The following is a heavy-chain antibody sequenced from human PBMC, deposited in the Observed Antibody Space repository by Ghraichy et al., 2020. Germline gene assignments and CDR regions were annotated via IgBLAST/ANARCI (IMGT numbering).Heavy chain of an antibody. D-gene: IGHD3-22*01. CDR1: GGSISSYY. J-gene: IGHJ3*02. V-gene: IGHV4-59*01. CDR2: IYYSGST. CDR3: AREHDSSGYYYGQAFDI. Sequence: SETLSLTCTVSGGSISSYYWSWIRQPPGKGLEWIGYIYYSGSTNYNPSLKSRVTISVDTSKNQFSLKLSSVTAADTAVYYCAREHDSSGYYYGQAFDIWGQGTMVTVSS.